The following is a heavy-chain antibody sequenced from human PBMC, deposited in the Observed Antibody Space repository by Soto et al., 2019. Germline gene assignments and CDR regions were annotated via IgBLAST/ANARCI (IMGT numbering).Heavy chain of an antibody. CDR2: INPYSGNT. D-gene: IGHD3-16*01. CDR1: GYTFSSYG. CDR3: ARDWFGIDY. Sequence: QVQLVQSGAEVKKPGASVKVSCKASGYTFSSYGISWVRQAPGQGLEWMGWINPYSGNTNYAQKLQGRVTMTTDTSTNTAYIELRSLRSDDTAVYYCARDWFGIDYWGQGTLVTVSS. J-gene: IGHJ4*02. V-gene: IGHV1-18*01.